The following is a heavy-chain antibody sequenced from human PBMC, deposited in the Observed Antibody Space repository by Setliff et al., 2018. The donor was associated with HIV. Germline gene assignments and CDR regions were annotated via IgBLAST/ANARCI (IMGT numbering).Heavy chain of an antibody. V-gene: IGHV1-2*02. J-gene: IGHJ3*01. CDR1: GYTFTGYI. CDR2: INPYSGDT. CDR3: ARLSVEDGFDV. Sequence: RASVKVSCKASGYTFTGYIIHWVRQAPGQGLEWVGWINPYSGDTTFAHKFRGRVTMTRDTSTSTAYMELSSLRFDDTAVYYCARLSVEDGFDVWGQGTLVTVS.